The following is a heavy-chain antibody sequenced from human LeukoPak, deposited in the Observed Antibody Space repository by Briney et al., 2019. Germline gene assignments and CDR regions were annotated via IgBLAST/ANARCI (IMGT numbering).Heavy chain of an antibody. CDR3: ARDRSGYDPQPNYYYYYMDV. V-gene: IGHV4-4*07. Sequence: SETLSLTCTVSGVSFSTYYWSWIRQPAGKGLEWIGRIYTSGSTNYNPSLKSRVTMSVDTSKNQFSLKLSSVTAADTAVYYCARDRSGYDPQPNYYYYYMDVWGKGITVTVSS. J-gene: IGHJ6*03. CDR2: IYTSGST. D-gene: IGHD5-12*01. CDR1: GVSFSTYY.